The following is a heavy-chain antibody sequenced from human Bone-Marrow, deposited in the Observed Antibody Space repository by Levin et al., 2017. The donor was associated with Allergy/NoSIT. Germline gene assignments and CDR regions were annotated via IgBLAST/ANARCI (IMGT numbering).Heavy chain of an antibody. Sequence: GGSLRLSCAASGFTFSDYYMSWIRQVPGKGLEWISYISSTGSVVNYADSVKGRFTISRDNDKNSLFLQMNSLRADDTAVYYCARAGGIYYFGAGSYTDNWGQGTLVTVSS. CDR3: ARAGGIYYFGAGSYTDN. CDR2: ISSTGSVV. D-gene: IGHD3-10*01. J-gene: IGHJ4*02. V-gene: IGHV3-11*01. CDR1: GFTFSDYY.